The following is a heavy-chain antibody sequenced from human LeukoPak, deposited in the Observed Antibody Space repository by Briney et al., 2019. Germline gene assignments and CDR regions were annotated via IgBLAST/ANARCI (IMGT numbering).Heavy chain of an antibody. CDR1: GFTFSSYG. CDR2: ISYDGSNK. CDR3: AKVVVPAASGYSYGPLYYYGMDV. V-gene: IGHV3-30*18. D-gene: IGHD5-18*01. Sequence: PGGSLRHSCAASGFTFSSYGMHWVRQAPGKGLEWVAVISYDGSNKYYADSVKGRFTISRDNSKNTLYLQMNSLRAEDTAVYYCAKVVVPAASGYSYGPLYYYGMDVWGQGTTVTVSS. J-gene: IGHJ6*02.